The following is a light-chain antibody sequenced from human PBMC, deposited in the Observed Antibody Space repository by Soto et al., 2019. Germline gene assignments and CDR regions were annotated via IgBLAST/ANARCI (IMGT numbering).Light chain of an antibody. J-gene: IGKJ4*01. CDR3: QQYNSYRT. V-gene: IGKV1-5*03. CDR2: KAS. CDR1: QSISSW. Sequence: DIQMTQSPSTLSASVGDRVTITCRASQSISSWLAWYQQKPGKAPKLLIYKASSLESGVPSRFSGSGSGTEFTLTISSLQPDDFAAYYCQQYNSYRTLGGGTKVDIK.